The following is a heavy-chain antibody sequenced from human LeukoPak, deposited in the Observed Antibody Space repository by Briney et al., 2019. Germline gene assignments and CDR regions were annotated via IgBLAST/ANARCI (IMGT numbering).Heavy chain of an antibody. D-gene: IGHD3-3*01. J-gene: IGHJ4*02. Sequence: GASLRLSCAASGFTFSSYAMSWARQAPGKGLEWVSDISGSGGNAYYADSVKGRFTISRDNSKNTLSLQMNSLRAEDTAVYYCAKGYDFLDYWGQGTLVTVSS. CDR2: ISGSGGNA. CDR1: GFTFSSYA. V-gene: IGHV3-23*01. CDR3: AKGYDFLDY.